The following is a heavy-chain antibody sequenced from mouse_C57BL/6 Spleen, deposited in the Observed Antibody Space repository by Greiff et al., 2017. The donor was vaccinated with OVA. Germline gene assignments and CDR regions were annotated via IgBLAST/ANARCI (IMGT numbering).Heavy chain of an antibody. V-gene: IGHV5-17*01. Sequence: EVQLVESGGGLVKPGGSLKLSCAASGFTFSDYGMHWVRQAPEQGLEWVAYISSGSSTIYYADTLKGRFTISRDNAKNTLFLQMTSLRSEDAAMYYCAKVYFEYWGQGTTLTVSS. CDR1: GFTFSDYG. CDR2: ISSGSSTI. J-gene: IGHJ2*01. CDR3: AKVYFEY.